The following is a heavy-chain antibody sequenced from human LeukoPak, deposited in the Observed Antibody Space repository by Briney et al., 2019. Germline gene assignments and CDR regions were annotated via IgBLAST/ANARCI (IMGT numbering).Heavy chain of an antibody. CDR2: ISYDGSNK. D-gene: IGHD6-19*01. Sequence: GGSLRLSCAAPGFTFSSYAMHWVRQAPGKGLEWVAVISYDGSNKYYADSVKGRFTISRDNSKNTLYLQMNSLRAEDTAVYYCARGRYSSGWTYFDYWGQGTLVTVSS. J-gene: IGHJ4*02. CDR1: GFTFSSYA. V-gene: IGHV3-30-3*01. CDR3: ARGRYSSGWTYFDY.